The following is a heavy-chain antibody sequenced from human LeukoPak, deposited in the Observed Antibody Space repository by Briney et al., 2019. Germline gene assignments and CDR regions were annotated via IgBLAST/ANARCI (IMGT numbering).Heavy chain of an antibody. CDR2: ISSSGSTI. Sequence: GGSLRLSCAASGFTFSDYYMSWIRQAPGKGLEWVSYISSSGSTIYYADSVKGRFTISRDNAKNSLYLQMNSLRAEDTAVYYCARDGWVVPAAIDYYYYMDVWGKGTTVTVSS. V-gene: IGHV3-11*01. D-gene: IGHD2-2*01. CDR1: GFTFSDYY. CDR3: ARDGWVVPAAIDYYYYMDV. J-gene: IGHJ6*03.